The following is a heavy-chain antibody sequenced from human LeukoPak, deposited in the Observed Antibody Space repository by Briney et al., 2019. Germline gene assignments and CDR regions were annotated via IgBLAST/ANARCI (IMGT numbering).Heavy chain of an antibody. V-gene: IGHV1-46*03. J-gene: IGHJ4*02. D-gene: IGHD1-26*01. CDR2: INPSGGST. Sequence: ASVKVSXKASGYTFTSYYMHWVRQAPGQGLEWIGIINPSGGSTSYAQKFQGRVTMTRDTSASTVYMELSSLRSEDTAVYYCARDRRQWELLWLFDYWGQGTLVTVSS. CDR1: GYTFTSYY. CDR3: ARDRRQWELLWLFDY.